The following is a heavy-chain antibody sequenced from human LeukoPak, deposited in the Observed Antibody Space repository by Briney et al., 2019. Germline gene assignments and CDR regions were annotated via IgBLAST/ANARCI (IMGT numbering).Heavy chain of an antibody. Sequence: ASVKVSCKASGYTFTGYYMHWARQAPGQGLEWMGWINPNSGGTNYAQKFQGWVTMTRDTSISTAYMELSRLRSDDTAVYYCARGDGQIAAAGTGWFDPWGQGTLVTVSS. CDR3: ARGDGQIAAAGTGWFDP. D-gene: IGHD6-13*01. CDR1: GYTFTGYY. CDR2: INPNSGGT. J-gene: IGHJ5*02. V-gene: IGHV1-2*04.